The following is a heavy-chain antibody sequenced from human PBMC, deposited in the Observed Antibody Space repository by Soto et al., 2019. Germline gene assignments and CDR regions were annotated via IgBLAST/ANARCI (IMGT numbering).Heavy chain of an antibody. D-gene: IGHD6-19*01. V-gene: IGHV1-8*01. CDR2: MNPNSGNT. CDR1: GYTFTSYD. J-gene: IGHJ4*02. Sequence: ASVKVSCKASGYTFTSYDINWVRQAPGQGLEWMGWMNPNSGNTGYAQKFQGRVTMTRDTSASTAYMELGSLRSEATAVYYCASDLSDWDWLYYWGQGTLVTVSS. CDR3: ASDLSDWDWLYY.